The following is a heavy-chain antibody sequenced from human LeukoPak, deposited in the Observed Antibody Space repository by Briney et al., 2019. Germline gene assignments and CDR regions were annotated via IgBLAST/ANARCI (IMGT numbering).Heavy chain of an antibody. J-gene: IGHJ5*02. D-gene: IGHD1-26*01. CDR2: IYHSGST. V-gene: IGHV4-38-2*02. Sequence: SSETLSLTCTVSGYSISSGYYWGWIRQPPGKGLEWIGSIYHSGSTYYNPSLKSRVTMSVDTSKSQFSLKLISVTAADTAVYYCARDPRGIVGANHNWFDPWGQGTLVTVSS. CDR3: ARDPRGIVGANHNWFDP. CDR1: GYSISSGYY.